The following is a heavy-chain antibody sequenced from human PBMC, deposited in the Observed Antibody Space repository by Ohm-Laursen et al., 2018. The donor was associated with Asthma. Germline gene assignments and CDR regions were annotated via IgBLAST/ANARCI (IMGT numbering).Heavy chain of an antibody. CDR2: ISSNGGST. J-gene: IGHJ3*02. CDR3: VKSIVGATSAFDI. Sequence: SLRLSCAASGFTFSSYAMSWVRQAPGKGLEYVSAISSNGGSTYYADSVKGRFTISRDNSKNTLYLQMSSLRAEDTAVYYCVKSIVGATSAFDIWGQGTMVTVSS. V-gene: IGHV3-64D*08. D-gene: IGHD1-26*01. CDR1: GFTFSSYA.